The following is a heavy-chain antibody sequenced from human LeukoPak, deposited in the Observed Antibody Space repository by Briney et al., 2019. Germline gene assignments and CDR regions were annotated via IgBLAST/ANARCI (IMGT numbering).Heavy chain of an antibody. CDR3: ARDYLGYGDYELDY. D-gene: IGHD4-17*01. V-gene: IGHV3-23*01. J-gene: IGHJ4*02. CDR2: ISPGGGTT. CDR1: GFSFGSEA. Sequence: GGSLRLSCVVSGFSFGSEAMSWVRQAPGRGLEWVSSISPGGGTTYYADSVKGRFTISRDNAKNSLYLQMNSLRAEDTAVYYCARDYLGYGDYELDYWGQGTLVTVSS.